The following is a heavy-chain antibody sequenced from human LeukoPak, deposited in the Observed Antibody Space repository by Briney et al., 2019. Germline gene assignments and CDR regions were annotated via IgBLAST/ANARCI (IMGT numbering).Heavy chain of an antibody. V-gene: IGHV4-34*01. CDR2: INHSGST. J-gene: IGHJ5*02. CDR1: GGSFSGYY. D-gene: IGHD4-17*01. CDR3: ARAGWATVTKGSWFDP. Sequence: PSETLSLTCAVYGGSFSGYYWSWLRQPPGKGLEWIGEINHSGSTNYNPSLKSRVTISVDTSKNQFSLKLSSGTAADTAVYYCARAGWATVTKGSWFDPWGQGTLVTVSS.